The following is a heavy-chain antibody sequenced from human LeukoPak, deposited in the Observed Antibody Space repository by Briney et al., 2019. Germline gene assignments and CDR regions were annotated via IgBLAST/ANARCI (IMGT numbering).Heavy chain of an antibody. CDR3: ARVPLGEFKGLDP. V-gene: IGHV3-74*01. Sequence: GGSLRLSCAASGFTFSSYWMHWVRQVPGKGLVWVSRINTDGNSTRCADSVKGRFTISRDNAKNTLYLQMNSLRAEDTAVYYCARVPLGEFKGLDPWGQGTLVTVSS. D-gene: IGHD3-16*01. CDR1: GFTFSSYW. J-gene: IGHJ5*02. CDR2: INTDGNST.